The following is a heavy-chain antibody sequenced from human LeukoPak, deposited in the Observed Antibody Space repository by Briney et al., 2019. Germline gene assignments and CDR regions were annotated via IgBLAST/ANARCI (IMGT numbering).Heavy chain of an antibody. CDR2: ISWDGGST. CDR3: AKADSSGYYNVGDY. CDR1: GFTFDDYA. Sequence: GGSLRLSCAASGFTFDDYAMHWVRQAPGKGLEWVSLISWDGGSTYYADSVKGRFTISRDNSKNSLYLQMNSLRAEDTALYYCAKADSSGYYNVGDYWGQGTLVTVSS. V-gene: IGHV3-43D*03. J-gene: IGHJ4*02. D-gene: IGHD3-22*01.